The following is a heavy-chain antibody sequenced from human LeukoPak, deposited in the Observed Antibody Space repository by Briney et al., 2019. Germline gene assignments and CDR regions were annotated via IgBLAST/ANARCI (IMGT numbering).Heavy chain of an antibody. CDR1: GGSISSSSYY. V-gene: IGHV4-39*07. CDR3: ARDLPESGSSGYYHYFDY. D-gene: IGHD3-22*01. J-gene: IGHJ4*02. Sequence: PSETLSLTCTVSGGSISSSSYYWGWLRQPPGTGLEWIGSIYYSGSTYYNPSLKSRVTISVDTSENQFSLKLSSVTAADTAVYYCARDLPESGSSGYYHYFDYWGQGTLVTVSS. CDR2: IYYSGST.